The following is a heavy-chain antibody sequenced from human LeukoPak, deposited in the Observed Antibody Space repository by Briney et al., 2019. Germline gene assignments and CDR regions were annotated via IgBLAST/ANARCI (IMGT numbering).Heavy chain of an antibody. Sequence: ASVTVSCKASGYTFTSYYMHWVRQAPGQGLEWMGIINPSGGSTSYAQKFQGRVTMTRDMSTSTVYMELSSLRSEDTAVYYCARDRDLVVPAATWFDPWGQGTLVTVSS. D-gene: IGHD2-2*01. CDR1: GYTFTSYY. CDR2: INPSGGST. CDR3: ARDRDLVVPAATWFDP. J-gene: IGHJ5*02. V-gene: IGHV1-46*01.